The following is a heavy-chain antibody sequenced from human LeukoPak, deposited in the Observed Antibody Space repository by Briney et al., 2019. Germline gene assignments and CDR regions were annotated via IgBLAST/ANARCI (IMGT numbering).Heavy chain of an antibody. CDR3: AKIPQVATYTVPNFDF. D-gene: IGHD3-16*01. J-gene: IGHJ4*02. CDR1: GFTFSSYW. Sequence: GGSLRLSCAASGFTFSSYWMHWVRQAPGKGLVWVSRINSDGSSTSYADSVKGRFTISRDNSKNTLYLQMNSLRAEGTAVYYCAKIPQVATYTVPNFDFWGQGTLVTVSA. V-gene: IGHV3-74*01. CDR2: INSDGSST.